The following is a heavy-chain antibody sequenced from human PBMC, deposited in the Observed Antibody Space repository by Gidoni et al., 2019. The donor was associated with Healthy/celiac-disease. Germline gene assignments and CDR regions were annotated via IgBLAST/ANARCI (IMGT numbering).Heavy chain of an antibody. V-gene: IGHV3-21*01. CDR3: ARDLRGDYAFDI. CDR1: GFTFSSYS. CDR2: ISSSSSYI. Sequence: EVQLVESGGGRVKPGGSLRLSCAASGFTFSSYSMNWVRQAPGKGLEWVSSISSSSSYIYYADSVKGRFTISRDNAKNSLYLQMNSLRAEDTAVYYCARDLRGDYAFDIWGQGTMVTVSS. D-gene: IGHD2-21*02. J-gene: IGHJ3*02.